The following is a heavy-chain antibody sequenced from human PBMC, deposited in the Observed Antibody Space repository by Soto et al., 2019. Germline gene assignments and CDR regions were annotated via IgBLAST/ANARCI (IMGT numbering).Heavy chain of an antibody. CDR3: ARCDYNYDRNWFDA. V-gene: IGHV4-30-4*01. CDR2: VYYSGST. CDR1: GGSVSSTDYY. Sequence: PSEPLYLTCTVSGGSVSSTDYYWNWIRQPPGKGLEWIGYVYYSGSTYYNPSLESRLSISIDTLKNQFYLKLSSVTAADTAVYFWARCDYNYDRNWFDAWGQGTRVTVSS. D-gene: IGHD3-22*01. J-gene: IGHJ5*02.